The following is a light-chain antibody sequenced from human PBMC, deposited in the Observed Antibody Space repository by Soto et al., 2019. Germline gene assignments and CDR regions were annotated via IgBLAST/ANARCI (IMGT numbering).Light chain of an antibody. CDR2: EDT. V-gene: IGLV2-23*01. Sequence: QSALTQPASVSGSPGQSITISCTGTSSDVGSYNLVSWYQHHPGKAPKLMIYEDTKRPSGVSNRFSGSKSGNTASLTISGLQAEDEAEYYCCSYAGSSTHVVFAGGTKLTFL. CDR3: CSYAGSSTHVV. CDR1: SSDVGSYNL. J-gene: IGLJ2*01.